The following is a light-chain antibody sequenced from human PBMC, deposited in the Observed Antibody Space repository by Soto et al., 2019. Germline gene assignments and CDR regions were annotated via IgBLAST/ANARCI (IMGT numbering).Light chain of an antibody. Sequence: QSALTQPASVSGSPGQSITISCTGTSSDVGSYNLVSWYQRHPGKAPKLMIYEGSKRPSGVSNRFSGSKSGNTASLTLSGLQAEDEAEADCCSSAGISTPHVVFGGGTKLTVL. CDR3: CSSAGISTPHVV. CDR1: SSDVGSYNL. CDR2: EGS. J-gene: IGLJ2*01. V-gene: IGLV2-23*01.